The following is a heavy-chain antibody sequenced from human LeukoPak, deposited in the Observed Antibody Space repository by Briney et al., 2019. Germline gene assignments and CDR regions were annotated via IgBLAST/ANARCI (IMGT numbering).Heavy chain of an antibody. CDR3: ARDPYWGYDYVWGSYRPPDDALDI. J-gene: IGHJ3*02. Sequence: GASVKVSCKASGYTFTSYGISWVRQAPGQGLEWMGWISAYNGNTNYAQRLQGRVTMTTDTSTSTAYMELRSLRSDDTAVYYCARDPYWGYDYVWGSYRPPDDALDIWGQGTMVTVSS. CDR2: ISAYNGNT. D-gene: IGHD3-16*02. CDR1: GYTFTSYG. V-gene: IGHV1-18*01.